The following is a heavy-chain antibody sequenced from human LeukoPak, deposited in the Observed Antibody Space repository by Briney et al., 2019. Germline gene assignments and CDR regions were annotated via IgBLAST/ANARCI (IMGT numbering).Heavy chain of an antibody. CDR1: GYSFTNYW. J-gene: IGHJ5*02. CDR3: ARGASYRMNWFDP. V-gene: IGHV5-51*01. CDR2: IYPGDSDT. Sequence: GESLKISCKGSGYSFTNYWIGWVRQMPGKGLEWMGIIYPGDSDTRYSPSFQGQVTISADKSISTAYLQWSSLKASDTAMYYCARGASYRMNWFDPWGQGTLVTVSS. D-gene: IGHD1-26*01.